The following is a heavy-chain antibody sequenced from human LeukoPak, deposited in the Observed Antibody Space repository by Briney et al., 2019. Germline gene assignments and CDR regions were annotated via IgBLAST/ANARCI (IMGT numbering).Heavy chain of an antibody. Sequence: ASVTVSCKACGGIFSSYAISWVRQAPGQGVEGMGGIIPIFGTANYAQKFQGRVTITADKSTSTAYMELSSLRSEDTAVYYCARVDGSGGMDVWGKGTTVTVSS. V-gene: IGHV1-69*06. D-gene: IGHD3-10*01. J-gene: IGHJ6*04. CDR1: GGIFSSYA. CDR3: ARVDGSGGMDV. CDR2: IIPIFGTA.